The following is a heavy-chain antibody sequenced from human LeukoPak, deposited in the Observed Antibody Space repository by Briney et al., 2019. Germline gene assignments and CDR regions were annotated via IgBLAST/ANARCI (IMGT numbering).Heavy chain of an antibody. CDR1: GFTFDDHG. V-gene: IGHV3-74*01. CDR2: INTDGSST. Sequence: PGGSLRLSCAASGFTFDDHGMNWVRQAPGKGLVWVSRINTDGSSTSYADSVKGRFTISRDNAKNTLYLQMNSLRAEDTAVYYCARDASRQLLVYYYYYMDVWGKGTTVTVSS. J-gene: IGHJ6*03. D-gene: IGHD2-2*01. CDR3: ARDASRQLLVYYYYYMDV.